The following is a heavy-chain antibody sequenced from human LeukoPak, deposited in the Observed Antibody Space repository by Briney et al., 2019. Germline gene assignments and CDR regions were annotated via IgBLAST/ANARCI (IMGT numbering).Heavy chain of an antibody. CDR2: MKQDGSEK. V-gene: IGHV3-7*01. CDR1: GFTFSNYW. D-gene: IGHD6-13*01. CDR3: ARERTLAAAGRRSIYYYYGMDV. Sequence: GGSLRLSCAASGFTFSNYWMTWVRQAPGKGLEWVANMKQDGSEKYYVDSVKGRFTISRDNAKNSLYLQMNSLRAEDTAVYYCARERTLAAAGRRSIYYYYGMDVWGQGTTVTVSS. J-gene: IGHJ6*02.